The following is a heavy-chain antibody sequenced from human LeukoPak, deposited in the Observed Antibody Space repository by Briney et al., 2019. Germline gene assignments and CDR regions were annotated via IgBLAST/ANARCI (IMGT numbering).Heavy chain of an antibody. CDR2: IYYSGST. V-gene: IGHV4-59*01. J-gene: IGHJ4*02. CDR3: ARADTLTGYYFDY. Sequence: SETLSLTCTVSGDSISNFYWSLIRQPPGKGLEWIGYIYYSGSTNYNPSLKSRVTMSLDKSKIQFSLKMSSVTAADTAVYYCARADTLTGYYFDYWGQGTLVTVSS. D-gene: IGHD3-9*01. CDR1: GDSISNFY.